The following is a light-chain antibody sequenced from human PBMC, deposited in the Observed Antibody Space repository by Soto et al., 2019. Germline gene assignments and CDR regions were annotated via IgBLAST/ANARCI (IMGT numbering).Light chain of an antibody. Sequence: DIQLTQSPSFLSASVGDRVTITCRASQGSSSYLAWYQQKPGKAPKLLIYSASTWQSGVPSRFSGSGSGTEFTLTISPLQPEDFATYYCLQLNSSPYTFGQGTKLEIK. CDR1: QGSSSY. CDR3: LQLNSSPYT. V-gene: IGKV1-9*01. J-gene: IGKJ2*01. CDR2: SAS.